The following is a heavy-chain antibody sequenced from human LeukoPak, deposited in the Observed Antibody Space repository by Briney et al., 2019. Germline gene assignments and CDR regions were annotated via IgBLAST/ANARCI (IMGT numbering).Heavy chain of an antibody. D-gene: IGHD5-12*01. CDR2: IWGDGSSR. CDR1: GFSISNYA. CDR3: AKSGDTGFDFFDF. V-gene: IGHV3-33*06. J-gene: IGHJ4*02. Sequence: PGRSLRLSYVKTGFSISNYAINWVRQAPGKGLEWVAVIWGDGSSRVYADSVRGRFTMSSDNSKNTVYLQMNNLRAEDTAVYYCAKSGDTGFDFFDFRGQGTLVTVSS.